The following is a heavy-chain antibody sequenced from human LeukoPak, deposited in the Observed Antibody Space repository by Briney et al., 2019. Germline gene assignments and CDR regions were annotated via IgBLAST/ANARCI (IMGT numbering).Heavy chain of an antibody. CDR3: ARIVDHPFDY. CDR2: IRYDGSNK. Sequence: GGSLRLSCAASGFTFSSYGMHWVRQAPGKGLEWVAFIRYDGSNKYYADSVKGRFTISRDNSKNTLYLQMNSLRAEDTAVYYCARIVDHPFDYWGQGTLVSVCS. CDR1: GFTFSSYG. V-gene: IGHV3-30*02. D-gene: IGHD3-16*02. J-gene: IGHJ4*02.